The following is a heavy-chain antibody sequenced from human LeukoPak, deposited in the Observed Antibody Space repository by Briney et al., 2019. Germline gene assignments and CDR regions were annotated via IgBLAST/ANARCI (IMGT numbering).Heavy chain of an antibody. CDR1: GGSISSSSYY. CDR2: ISYSGST. Sequence: PSETLSLTCTVSGGSISSSSYYWGWIRQPPGKGLEWIGSISYSGSTKYNPSLKSRITISVDTSKNHFSLKLNSVTAADTAIYYCARQRTVVTPESFDYWGQGTLVIVSS. D-gene: IGHD4-23*01. J-gene: IGHJ4*02. CDR3: ARQRTVVTPESFDY. V-gene: IGHV4-39*01.